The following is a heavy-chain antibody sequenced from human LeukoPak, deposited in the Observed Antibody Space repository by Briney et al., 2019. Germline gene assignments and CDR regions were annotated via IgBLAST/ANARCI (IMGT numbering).Heavy chain of an antibody. CDR3: ARDVSAGNSEFFDY. Sequence: GASVKVSCKASGYTFTSYGISWVRQAPGQGLEWMGWSSGYNGNTNYAQKFQGRVTMTTDTSTSTAYMELRSLRSDDTAVYYCARDVSAGNSEFFDYRGQGTLATVSS. V-gene: IGHV1-18*01. CDR1: GYTFTSYG. CDR2: SSGYNGNT. J-gene: IGHJ4*02. D-gene: IGHD4-23*01.